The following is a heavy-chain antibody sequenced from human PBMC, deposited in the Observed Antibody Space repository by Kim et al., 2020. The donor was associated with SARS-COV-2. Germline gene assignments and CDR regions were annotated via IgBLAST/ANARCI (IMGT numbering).Heavy chain of an antibody. J-gene: IGHJ3*02. CDR3: ARELALRPRDYVQVSFDVFDI. CDR1: GGSINNYY. Sequence: SETLSLTCTVSGGSINNYYWTWIRQPPGKGLEWIGYIHYSGSTNYNPSLSSRVTFSVDTSKKQFSLKLSSVTAADTAVYYCARELALRPRDYVQVSFDVFDIWGQGTMVTVSS. V-gene: IGHV4-59*01. CDR2: IHYSGST. D-gene: IGHD4-17*01.